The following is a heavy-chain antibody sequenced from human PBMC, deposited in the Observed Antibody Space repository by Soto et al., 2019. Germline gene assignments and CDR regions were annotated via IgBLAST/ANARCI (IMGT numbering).Heavy chain of an antibody. V-gene: IGHV4-34*01. D-gene: IGHD6-13*01. CDR2: INHSGST. Sequence: QVQLQQGGAGLLKPSETLSLTCAVYGGSFSGYSWSWIRQPPGKGLEWIGEINHSGSTNYTPALKSSVTISVDTSKNPFSLKLSSVTAAATAVYYCARGSRIAADGGWSDPWGQGTLVTVSS. CDR3: ARGSRIAADGGWSDP. CDR1: GGSFSGYS. J-gene: IGHJ5*02.